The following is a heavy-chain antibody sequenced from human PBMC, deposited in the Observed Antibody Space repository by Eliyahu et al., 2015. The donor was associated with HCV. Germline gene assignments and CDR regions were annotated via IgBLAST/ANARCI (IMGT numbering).Heavy chain of an antibody. V-gene: IGHV3-64*02. Sequence: EVQLVESGEGLVQPGGSLRLSCAAXGFTFXXXAMHWVRQAPGKGLEYVSGINXNGGSAYYADSVKGRFTISRDNSKNTLYLQMGSLRAEDKAVYYCARDRDSGGYYYGFVDYWGQGTLVTVSS. J-gene: IGHJ4*02. CDR1: GFTFXXXA. CDR3: ARDRDSGGYYYGFVDY. D-gene: IGHD3-22*01. CDR2: INXNGGSA.